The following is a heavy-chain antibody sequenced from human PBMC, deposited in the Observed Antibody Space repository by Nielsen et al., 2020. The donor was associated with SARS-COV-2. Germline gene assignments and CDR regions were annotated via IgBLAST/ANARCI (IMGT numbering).Heavy chain of an antibody. CDR3: AREAYDSSSGIDY. CDR2: IYYSGST. CDR1: GGSISTGGYY. J-gene: IGHJ4*02. Sequence: SETLSLTCTVSGGSISTGGYYWSWIRQPPGKGLEWIGYIYYSGSTYYNPSLRSRVTISLDTSKDQFSLTLSSVTAADTAVYYCAREAYDSSSGIDYWGQGTLVTVSS. V-gene: IGHV4-30-4*01. D-gene: IGHD3-10*01.